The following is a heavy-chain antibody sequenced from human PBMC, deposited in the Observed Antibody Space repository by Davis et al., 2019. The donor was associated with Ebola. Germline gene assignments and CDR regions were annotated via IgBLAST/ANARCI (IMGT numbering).Heavy chain of an antibody. CDR1: AGTFGTHT. CDR2: IIAIFGTA. D-gene: IGHD1-26*01. J-gene: IGHJ4*02. CDR3: ASQPLGGSYFDY. V-gene: IGHV1-69*13. Sequence: SLKVSCSVPAGTFGTHTISWVLQAPGQGLVWMAEIIAIFGTANYAQKFQGRVTITADESTSTAYMELSSLRSEDTAVYYCASQPLGGSYFDYWGQGTLVTVSS.